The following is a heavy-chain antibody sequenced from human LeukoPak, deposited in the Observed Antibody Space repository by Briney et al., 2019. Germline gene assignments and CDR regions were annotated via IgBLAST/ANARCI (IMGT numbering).Heavy chain of an antibody. D-gene: IGHD6-13*01. J-gene: IGHJ4*02. Sequence: GGSLRLSCAASGFTFDDYGMSWVRQAPGKGLEWVSGINWNGGSTGYADSVKGRFTISRDNAKNSLYLQMNSLRAEDTAVYYCARDWGGDSSSYFDYWGQGTLVTVSS. CDR1: GFTFDDYG. V-gene: IGHV3-20*04. CDR3: ARDWGGDSSSYFDY. CDR2: INWNGGST.